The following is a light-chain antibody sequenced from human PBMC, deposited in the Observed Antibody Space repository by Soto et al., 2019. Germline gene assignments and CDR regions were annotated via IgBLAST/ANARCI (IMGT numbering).Light chain of an antibody. Sequence: DRVMKQYPISLPVGRGQMASISCRSSQSLVYSDGNTYLNWFQQRPGQSPRRLIYKVSNRDSGVPDRFSGSGSSTVFTLKMRRGESEDVGVYNCMQPPHSPVTLGRGTRLENK. CDR1: QSLVYSDGNTY. CDR2: KVS. J-gene: IGKJ5*01. CDR3: MQPPHSPVT. V-gene: IGKV2-30*01.